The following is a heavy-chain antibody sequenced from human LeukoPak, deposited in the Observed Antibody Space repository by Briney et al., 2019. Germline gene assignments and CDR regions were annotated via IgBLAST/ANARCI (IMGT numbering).Heavy chain of an antibody. CDR2: IYPGNSHT. J-gene: IGHJ1*01. D-gene: IGHD1-1*01. Sequence: GESLRISCEASGYHFSLYFIAWVRQVPGKGLEWLGVIYPGNSHTIYSPSFQGQFTISADKSINTAYLQWTSLKTSDTAMYYCAKLSDGSWATTEHFPHWGQGTLVSVSS. V-gene: IGHV5-51*01. CDR1: GYHFSLYF. CDR3: AKLSDGSWATTEHFPH.